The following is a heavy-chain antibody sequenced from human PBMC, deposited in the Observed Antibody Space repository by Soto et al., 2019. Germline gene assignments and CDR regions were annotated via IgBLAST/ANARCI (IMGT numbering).Heavy chain of an antibody. CDR3: APSLGELSLYGPSDAFDI. V-gene: IGHV1-69*13. CDR2: IIPIFGTA. CDR1: GGTFSSYA. D-gene: IGHD3-16*02. J-gene: IGHJ3*02. Sequence: SVKVSCKASGGTFSSYAISWVRQAPGQGLEWMGGIIPIFGTANYAQKFQGRVTITADESTSTAYMELSSLRSEDTAVYYCAPSLGELSLYGPSDAFDIWGQGTMVTVS.